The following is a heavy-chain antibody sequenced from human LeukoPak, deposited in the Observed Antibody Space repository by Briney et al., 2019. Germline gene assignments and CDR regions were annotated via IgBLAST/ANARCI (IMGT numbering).Heavy chain of an antibody. J-gene: IGHJ4*02. CDR2: ISGSGAST. CDR3: AKDLESAALHNSNLLDY. Sequence: GGSLRLSCEASGFSFSSCALSWVRQASGKGLEWVSAISGSGASTSYADSVKGRFTISRDNSKNTLYLQMNSLRAGDTAVYYCAKDLESAALHNSNLLDYWGQGTLVSVSS. V-gene: IGHV3-23*01. D-gene: IGHD2/OR15-2a*01. CDR1: GFSFSSCA.